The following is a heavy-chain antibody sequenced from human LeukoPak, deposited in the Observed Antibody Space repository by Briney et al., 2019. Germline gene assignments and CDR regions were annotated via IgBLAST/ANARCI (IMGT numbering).Heavy chain of an antibody. Sequence: PGRPLRLSCAASGFTFDDYAMHWVRQAPGKGLEWVSSISWDSGIIRYADSIKGRFTISRDNAKNSLYLQMNSLRAEDTALYFCAKAWQWLGAFDYWGQGTPVTVSS. V-gene: IGHV3-9*01. CDR3: AKAWQWLGAFDY. CDR2: ISWDSGII. D-gene: IGHD6-19*01. CDR1: GFTFDDYA. J-gene: IGHJ4*02.